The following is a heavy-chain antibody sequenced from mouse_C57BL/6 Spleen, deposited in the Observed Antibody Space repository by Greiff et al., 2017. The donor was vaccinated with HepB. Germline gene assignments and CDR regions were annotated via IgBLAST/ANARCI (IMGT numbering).Heavy chain of an antibody. V-gene: IGHV1-82*01. D-gene: IGHD3-2*02. CDR3: ARQLRGDYAMDY. Sequence: QVQLQQSGPELVKPGASVKISCKASGYAFSSSWMNWVKQRPGKGLEWIGRIYPGDGDTNYNGKFKGKATLTADKSSSTAYMQLSSLTSEYSAVYFCARQLRGDYAMDYWGQGTSVTVSS. CDR1: GYAFSSSW. J-gene: IGHJ4*01. CDR2: IYPGDGDT.